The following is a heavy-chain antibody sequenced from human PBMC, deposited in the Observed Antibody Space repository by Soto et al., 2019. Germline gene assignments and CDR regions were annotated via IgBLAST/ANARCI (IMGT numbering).Heavy chain of an antibody. CDR1: GFTFSSYG. J-gene: IGHJ3*02. D-gene: IGHD6-13*01. CDR3: ARTAGGRVRGALDI. CDR2: IPNTENKK. Sequence: EESGGGVFQPGTSLRLSCVASGFTFSSYGMHWVRQAPGKGLEWVAVIPNTENKKYYADSVKGRFTISRDNSQNTLFLQMDSLMSEDTAMYYCARTAGGRVRGALDIWGQGTMVTVS. V-gene: IGHV3-30-3*01.